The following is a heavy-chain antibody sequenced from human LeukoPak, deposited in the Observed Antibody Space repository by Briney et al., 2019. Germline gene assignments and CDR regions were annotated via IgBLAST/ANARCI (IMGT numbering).Heavy chain of an antibody. J-gene: IGHJ4*02. CDR3: ARSQITGTTFLYDY. D-gene: IGHD1-20*01. CDR2: ISAYNGNT. V-gene: IGHV1-18*01. Sequence: ASVKVSCKASGYTFTSYGISWVRQAPGQGLEWMGWISAYNGNTNYAQKLQGRVTMTTDTSTSTAYTELRSLRSDDTAVYYCARSQITGTTFLYDYWGQGTLVTVSS. CDR1: GYTFTSYG.